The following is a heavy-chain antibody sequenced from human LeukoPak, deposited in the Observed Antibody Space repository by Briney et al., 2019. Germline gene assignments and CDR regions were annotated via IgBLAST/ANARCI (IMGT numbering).Heavy chain of an antibody. CDR2: ISSSSSYI. CDR1: GFTFSSYS. J-gene: IGHJ3*02. CDR3: ARAQYSSSWYDAFDI. D-gene: IGHD6-13*01. Sequence: GRSLRLSCAASGFTFSSYSMNWVRHAPRKGLEWVSSISSSSSYIYYADSVKGRFTISRDNAKNSLYLQMNSLRAEDTAVYYCARAQYSSSWYDAFDIWGQGTMVTVSS. V-gene: IGHV3-21*01.